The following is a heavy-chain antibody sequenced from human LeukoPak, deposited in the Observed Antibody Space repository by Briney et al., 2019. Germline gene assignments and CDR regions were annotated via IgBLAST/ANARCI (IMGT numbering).Heavy chain of an antibody. CDR3: ARGRGPLRVEFGD. J-gene: IGHJ4*02. CDR1: GGSLSRHY. V-gene: IGHV4-4*09. Sequence: SETLSLTCNVSGGSLSRHYCSWIRQAPGKGLERIGFIFSGGSTNYNPSLKSRVSISMDTSQNQFSLKLSSVTAADTAVYYCARGRGPLRVEFGDWGQGALVTVSS. CDR2: IFSGGST. D-gene: IGHD3-16*01.